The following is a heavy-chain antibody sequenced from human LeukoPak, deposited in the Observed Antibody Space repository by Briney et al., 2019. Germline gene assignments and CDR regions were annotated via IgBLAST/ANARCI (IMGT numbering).Heavy chain of an antibody. V-gene: IGHV3-48*01. CDR3: ARDHSSGRPAFDY. CDR2: ISSSSSTI. Sequence: PGGSLRLSCAASGFTFSSYSMNWVRQAPGRGLEWVSYISSSSSTIYFADSVKGRFTTSRDNAKNSLYLQMNSLRAEDTAVYYCARDHSSGRPAFDYWGQGTLVTVSS. J-gene: IGHJ4*02. D-gene: IGHD6-19*01. CDR1: GFTFSSYS.